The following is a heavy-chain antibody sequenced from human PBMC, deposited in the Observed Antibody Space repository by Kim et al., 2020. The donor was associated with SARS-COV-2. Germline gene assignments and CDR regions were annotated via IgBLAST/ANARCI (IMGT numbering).Heavy chain of an antibody. Sequence: DSVKGRFPISRDNAKNSLYLQMNSLRAEDTAVYYCVRNPAYYYYYYGMDVWGQGTTVTVSS. J-gene: IGHJ6*02. CDR3: VRNPAYYYYYYGMDV. V-gene: IGHV3-7*03.